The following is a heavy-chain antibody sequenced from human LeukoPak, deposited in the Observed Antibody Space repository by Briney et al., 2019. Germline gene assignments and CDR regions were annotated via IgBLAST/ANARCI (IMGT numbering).Heavy chain of an antibody. Sequence: GGSLRLSCAASGFSFSSYVMSRVRQAPGKGLEWVSAVSGSGGSTYSADAVTGRFTISRDNSKNMVYLQTSSLRAEDTAVYYCARAGSWSSRPYFDYWGQGILVSVSS. CDR2: VSGSGGST. CDR1: GFSFSSYV. J-gene: IGHJ4*02. D-gene: IGHD1-26*01. V-gene: IGHV3-23*01. CDR3: ARAGSWSSRPYFDY.